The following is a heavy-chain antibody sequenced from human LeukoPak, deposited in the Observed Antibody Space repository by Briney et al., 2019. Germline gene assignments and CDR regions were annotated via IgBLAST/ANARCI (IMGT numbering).Heavy chain of an antibody. Sequence: GASLRLSCAASGFTFSNYNMKWVRQAPGKGLEWVSYITTSSSTIHYADSVKGRFTISRDNAKNSLYLQMNSLRAEDTAVYYCASTPRSWYSDYWGQGTLVTVSS. V-gene: IGHV3-48*01. CDR3: ASTPRSWYSDY. CDR2: ITTSSSTI. J-gene: IGHJ4*02. CDR1: GFTFSNYN. D-gene: IGHD6-13*01.